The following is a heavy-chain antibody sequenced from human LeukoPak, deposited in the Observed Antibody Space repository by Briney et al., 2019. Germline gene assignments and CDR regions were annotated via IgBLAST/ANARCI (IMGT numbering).Heavy chain of an antibody. CDR3: ARQGDYVVDY. D-gene: IGHD3-16*01. CDR2: IHHRGSS. J-gene: IGHJ4*02. V-gene: IGHV4-4*02. Sequence: SGTLSLTCTVSGDSISSGYWGSGGRQPPGEGLGWIAEIHHRGSSNYNPSLKSRVTISVDKSNNQFSLNLSSVTAADTAVYYCARQGDYVVDYWGQGTLVTVSS. CDR1: GDSISSGYW.